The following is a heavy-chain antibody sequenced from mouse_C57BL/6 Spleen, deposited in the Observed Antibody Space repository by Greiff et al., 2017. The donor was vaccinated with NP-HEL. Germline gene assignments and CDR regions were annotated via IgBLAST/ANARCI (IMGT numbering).Heavy chain of an antibody. D-gene: IGHD1-1*01. CDR3: ARHEVPYSYGTSSYDLDY. CDR1: GYTFTEYP. Sequence: QVQLKESGAELVKPGASVKLSCKASGYTFTEYPIHWVTQRPGQGLVWIGWFYAGSGSIKYNEKFKDKVTLTAVKSSSTVYMELSRSSSEDAAFYSCARHEVPYSYGTSSYDLDYWGHGTSVTFAS. CDR2: FYAGSGSI. J-gene: IGHJ4*01. V-gene: IGHV1-62-2*01.